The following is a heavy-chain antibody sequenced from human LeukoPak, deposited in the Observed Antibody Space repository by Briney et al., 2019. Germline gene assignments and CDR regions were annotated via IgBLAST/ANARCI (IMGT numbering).Heavy chain of an antibody. CDR1: GYTLTELP. CDR2: FDPEDGET. D-gene: IGHD5-18*01. CDR3: ATDLRGYSYGSVAFDI. V-gene: IGHV1-24*01. J-gene: IGHJ3*02. Sequence: ASVKVSCKVSGYTLTELPMHWVRQAPGKGLEWMGGFDPEDGETIYAQKFQGRVTMTEDTSTDTAYMELSSLRSEDTAVYYCATDLRGYSYGSVAFDIWGQGTMVTVSS.